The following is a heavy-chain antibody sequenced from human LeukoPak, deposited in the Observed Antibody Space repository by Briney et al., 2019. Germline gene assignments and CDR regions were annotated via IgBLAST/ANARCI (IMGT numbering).Heavy chain of an antibody. J-gene: IGHJ6*02. D-gene: IGHD2-8*01. CDR2: ISSSSSYI. CDR1: GFTFSSYS. Sequence: GGSLRLSCAASGFTFSSYSMNWVRQAPGKGLEWVSSISSSSSYIYYADSVKGRFTISRDNAKNSLYLQMNGLRAEDTAVYYCARDGYCTNGVCYPHGMDVWGQGTTVTVSS. CDR3: ARDGYCTNGVCYPHGMDV. V-gene: IGHV3-21*01.